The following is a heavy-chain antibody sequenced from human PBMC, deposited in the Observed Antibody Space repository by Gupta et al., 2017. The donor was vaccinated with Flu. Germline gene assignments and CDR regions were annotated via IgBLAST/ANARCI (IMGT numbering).Heavy chain of an antibody. V-gene: IGHV5-51*01. CDR3: ARGWFSCSGGSCSTYNWFDP. Sequence: EVQLVQSGAEVKKPGESLKISCTGSGYSFTSYWIGWVRQMPGKGLEWMGIIYPGDSDTRYSPSFQGQVTISADKSISTAYLQWSSLKASDTAMYYCARGWFSCSGGSCSTYNWFDPWGQGTLVTVSS. J-gene: IGHJ5*02. CDR2: IYPGDSDT. D-gene: IGHD2-15*01. CDR1: GYSFTSYW.